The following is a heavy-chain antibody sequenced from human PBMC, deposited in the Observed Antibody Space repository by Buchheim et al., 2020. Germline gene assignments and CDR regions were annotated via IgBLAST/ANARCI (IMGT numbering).Heavy chain of an antibody. J-gene: IGHJ6*02. CDR3: AQGGRSGSYSAGLDF. D-gene: IGHD1-26*01. Sequence: EVQLLESGGGLVQPGGSLRLSCAASGFTFNTYAMSWVRQAPGKGLEWVSAIRWSAGTTYYADSVKGRFTISRDNSKDTMYLQMNSLTAEDTAVYYCAQGGRSGSYSAGLDFWGQGTT. CDR1: GFTFNTYA. CDR2: IRWSAGTT. V-gene: IGHV3-23*01.